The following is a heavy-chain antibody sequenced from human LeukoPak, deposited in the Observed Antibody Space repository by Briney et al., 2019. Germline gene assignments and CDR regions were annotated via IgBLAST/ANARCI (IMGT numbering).Heavy chain of an antibody. V-gene: IGHV3-11*06. CDR3: ARGTVAAPNWFDP. D-gene: IGHD6-19*01. CDR2: ISSSSSYT. CDR1: GFTFSDYY. Sequence: GGSLRLSCAASGFTFSDYYTSWIRQAPGKGLEWVSYISSSSSYTNYADSVKGRFTISRDNAKNSLYLQMNSLRAEDTAVYYCARGTVAAPNWFDPWGQGTLVTVSS. J-gene: IGHJ5*02.